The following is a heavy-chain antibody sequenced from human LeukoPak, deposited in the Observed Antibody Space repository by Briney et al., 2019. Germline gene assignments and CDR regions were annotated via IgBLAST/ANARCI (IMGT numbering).Heavy chain of an antibody. V-gene: IGHV4-59*01. Sequence: PSETLSLTCIVSGGSISSYYWSWIRQPPGKGLEWIGYIYYSGSTNYNPSLKSRVTISVDTSKNQFSLKLSSVTAADTAVYYCAKDRRGNSYYDFWSGSYYYYYMDVWGKGTTVTVSS. CDR1: GGSISSYY. CDR3: AKDRRGNSYYDFWSGSYYYYYMDV. J-gene: IGHJ6*03. CDR2: IYYSGST. D-gene: IGHD3-3*01.